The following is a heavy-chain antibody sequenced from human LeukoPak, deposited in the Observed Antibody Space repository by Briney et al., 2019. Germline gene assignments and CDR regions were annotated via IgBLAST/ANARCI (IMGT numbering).Heavy chain of an antibody. V-gene: IGHV5-10-1*01. D-gene: IGHD6-19*01. CDR3: ASWGIAVAGPFDY. Sequence: GESLKISCKGSGYSFTSYWISWVRQMPGKGLEWMGRIDPSDSYTNYSPSFQGHVTISADKSISPAYLQWSSLKASDTAMYYCASWGIAVAGPFDYWGQGTLVTVSS. CDR2: IDPSDSYT. CDR1: GYSFTSYW. J-gene: IGHJ4*02.